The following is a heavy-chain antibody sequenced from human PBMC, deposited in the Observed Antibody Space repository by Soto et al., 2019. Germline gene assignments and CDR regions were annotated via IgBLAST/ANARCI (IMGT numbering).Heavy chain of an antibody. CDR2: ISYDGTNK. D-gene: IGHD1-26*01. V-gene: IGHV3-30-3*01. CDR3: ARDQNPSGSYREIFDY. CDR1: GVNFSNHA. Sequence: GGSLRLSCAAAGVNFSNHAMHWVRQTPGKGLEWVAAISYDGTNKYYADSVKGRFTIFRDNSKNTLYLPMNSLRAEDTAIYYCARDQNPSGSYREIFDYWGRGTLVTVSS. J-gene: IGHJ4*02.